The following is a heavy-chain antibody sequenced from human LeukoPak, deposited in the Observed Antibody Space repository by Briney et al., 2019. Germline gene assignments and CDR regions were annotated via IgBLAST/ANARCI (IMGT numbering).Heavy chain of an antibody. CDR2: INPDSGGT. V-gene: IGHV1-2*06. D-gene: IGHD2-2*01. Sequence: ASVNVSCKASGYTFTSYYMHWVRQAPGQGLEWMGRINPDSGGTNYAQKFQGRVTMTRDTSISTAYMELSRLISDDTAAYYCARGPYCSSTSCYNWFDPWGQGTLVTVSS. J-gene: IGHJ5*02. CDR1: GYTFTSYY. CDR3: ARGPYCSSTSCYNWFDP.